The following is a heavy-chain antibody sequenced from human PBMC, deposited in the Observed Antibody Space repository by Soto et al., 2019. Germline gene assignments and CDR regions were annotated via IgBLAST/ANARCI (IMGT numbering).Heavy chain of an antibody. V-gene: IGHV3-30*18. CDR2: ISHDGSNK. D-gene: IGHD3-22*01. CDR1: GFTFYKNA. Sequence: QVQLVESGGGVVKPGGSLSLSFEASGFTFYKNAMHWVGQAPGKGLEWVALISHDGSNKYYVDSVKGRFTIARDNSKNTVFLQMNSLRPEDTALYFCAKDDSNRWYNYYAMDVWGQGTTVTVSS. CDR3: AKDDSNRWYNYYAMDV. J-gene: IGHJ6*02.